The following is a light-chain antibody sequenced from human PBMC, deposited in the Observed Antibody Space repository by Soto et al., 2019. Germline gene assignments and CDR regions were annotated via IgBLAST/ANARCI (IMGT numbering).Light chain of an antibody. V-gene: IGKV1-6*01. CDR1: QDIRND. CDR3: LQDYNYPWT. Sequence: AIPMTQSPSSLSASVGDRVTITCRASQDIRNDLGWYQEKVGQAPKLLIYAASKLQSGVPSRFSGSGSGTDFTLTISSLQTEDFATYYCLQDYNYPWTFGQGTILEI. CDR2: AAS. J-gene: IGKJ1*01.